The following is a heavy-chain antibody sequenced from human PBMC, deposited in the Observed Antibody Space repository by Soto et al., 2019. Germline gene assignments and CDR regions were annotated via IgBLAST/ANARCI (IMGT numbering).Heavy chain of an antibody. J-gene: IGHJ4*02. Sequence: GGSLRLSCAASGFTFSGYCMHWVRQVPGKGLVWVSRINRDGSITVYAASVKGRFTISRENAKNTLYLQVSNLRADDTAVYFCSSVSASCCHWGQGTRVTVSS. V-gene: IGHV3-74*03. CDR1: GFTFSGYC. CDR3: SSVSASCCH. D-gene: IGHD2-21*01. CDR2: INRDGSIT.